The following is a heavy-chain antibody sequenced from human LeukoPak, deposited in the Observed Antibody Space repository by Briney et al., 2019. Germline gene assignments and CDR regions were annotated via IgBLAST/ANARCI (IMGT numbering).Heavy chain of an antibody. V-gene: IGHV3-23*01. CDR1: GVTFSDYA. J-gene: IGHJ4*02. CDR2: IAGVGGTT. D-gene: IGHD3-22*01. CDR3: ARGLWQIAGYYRQAFEN. Sequence: GGTLRLSCAASGVTFSDYAVSWVRQAPGGGLEWVSGIAGVGGTTHYADPAKGRFTISRDNSRNTLFLQMNNLRAEDTAVYYCARGLWQIAGYYRQAFENWGQGTLVTVSS.